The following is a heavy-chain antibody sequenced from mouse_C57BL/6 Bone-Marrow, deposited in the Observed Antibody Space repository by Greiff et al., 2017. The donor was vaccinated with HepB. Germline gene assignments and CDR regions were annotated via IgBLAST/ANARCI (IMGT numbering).Heavy chain of an antibody. D-gene: IGHD2-1*01. CDR1: GYTFTDYN. CDR3: ARGDYGNYPAWFAY. V-gene: IGHV1-18*01. J-gene: IGHJ3*01. Sequence: EVKLMESGPELVKPGASVKIPCKASGYTFTDYNMDWVKQSHGKSLEWIGDINPNNGGTIYNQKFKGKATLTVDKYSSTAYMELSSLTSEDTAVYYCARGDYGNYPAWFAYWGQGTLLTVSA. CDR2: INPNNGGT.